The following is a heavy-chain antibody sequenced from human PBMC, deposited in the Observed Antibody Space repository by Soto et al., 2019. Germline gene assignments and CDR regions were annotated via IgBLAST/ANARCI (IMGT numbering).Heavy chain of an antibody. D-gene: IGHD6-6*01. V-gene: IGHV1-2*04. CDR3: ARAISRAARPWVSAFDI. CDR1: GYTFTGCY. CDR2: INPNSGGT. J-gene: IGHJ3*02. Sequence: ASVKVSCKASGYTFTGCYMHWVRQAPGQGLEWMGWINPNSGGTNYAQKFQGWVTMTRDTSISTAYMELSRLRSDDTAVYYCARAISRAARPWVSAFDIWGQGTMVTVSS.